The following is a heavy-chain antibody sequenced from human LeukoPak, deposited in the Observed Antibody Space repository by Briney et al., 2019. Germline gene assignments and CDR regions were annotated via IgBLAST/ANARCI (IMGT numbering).Heavy chain of an antibody. J-gene: IGHJ4*02. V-gene: IGHV1-18*01. CDR2: ISAYNGNT. CDR1: GYTFTSYG. Sequence: ASVKVSCKASGYTFTSYGISWVRQAPGRGLEWMGWISAYNGNTNYAQKLQGRVTMTTDTSTSTAYMELRSLRSDDTAVYYCARDGPSVGAVYYFDYWGQGTLVAVSS. CDR3: ARDGPSVGAVYYFDY. D-gene: IGHD1-26*01.